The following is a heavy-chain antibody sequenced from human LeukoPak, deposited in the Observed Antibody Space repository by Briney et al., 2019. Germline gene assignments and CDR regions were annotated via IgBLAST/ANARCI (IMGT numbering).Heavy chain of an antibody. V-gene: IGHV3-21*01. CDR2: ISSSSSYI. J-gene: IGHJ6*02. Sequence: GGSLRLSCAASGFTFSSYSMNWVRQAPGKGLEWVSSISSSSSYIYYADSVKGRFTISRDNAKNSLYLQLNSLRAEDTAVYYCARVFGSGWLTLDYYGMDVWGQGTTVTVSS. CDR3: ARVFGSGWLTLDYYGMDV. CDR1: GFTFSSYS. D-gene: IGHD6-19*01.